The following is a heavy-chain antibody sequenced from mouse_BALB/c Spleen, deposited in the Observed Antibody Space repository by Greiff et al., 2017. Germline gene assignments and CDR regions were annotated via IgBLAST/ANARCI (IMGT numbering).Heavy chain of an antibody. J-gene: IGHJ3*01. Sequence: VQLKESGPGLVAPSQSLSITCTVSGFSLTSYGVHWVRQPPGKGLEWLGVIWAGGSTNYNSALMSRLSISKDNSKSQVFLKMNSLQTDDTAMYYCARGGLYGYGWFAYWGQGTLVTVSA. CDR1: GFSLTSYG. CDR3: ARGGLYGYGWFAY. CDR2: IWAGGST. V-gene: IGHV2-9*02. D-gene: IGHD1-2*01.